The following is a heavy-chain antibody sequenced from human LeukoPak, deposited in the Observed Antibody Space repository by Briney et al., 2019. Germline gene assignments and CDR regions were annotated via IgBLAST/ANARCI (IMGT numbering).Heavy chain of an antibody. CDR1: GFTFSSYA. V-gene: IGHV3-30-3*01. J-gene: IGHJ6*02. CDR3: ARPHVGDIVPSLSYYYYGMDV. D-gene: IGHD2-8*01. Sequence: GGSLRLSCAASGFTFSSYAMLWVRQAPGKGLEWVAVISYDGSNKYYADSVKGRFTISRDNSKNTLYLQMNSLRAEDTAVYYCARPHVGDIVPSLSYYYYGMDVWGQGTTVTVPS. CDR2: ISYDGSNK.